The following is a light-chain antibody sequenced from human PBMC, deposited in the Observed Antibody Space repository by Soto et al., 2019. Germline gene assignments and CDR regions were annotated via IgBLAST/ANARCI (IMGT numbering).Light chain of an antibody. J-gene: IGKJ1*01. V-gene: IGKV1-39*01. CDR1: QSIINF. CDR3: HQTYIAPWA. Sequence: DLPVTQSPSSLSASVGDRVTITCRSSQSIINFLNWYQHKPGKAPNLLIFAASTLQSGVPSRFSGSGSGTDFTLTITSLQPEDFATYYCHQTYIAPWAFGQGTRVEIK. CDR2: AAS.